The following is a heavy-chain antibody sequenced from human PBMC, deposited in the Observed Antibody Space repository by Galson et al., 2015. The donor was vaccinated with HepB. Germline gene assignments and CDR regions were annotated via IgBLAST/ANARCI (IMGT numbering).Heavy chain of an antibody. V-gene: IGHV3-23*01. D-gene: IGHD3-22*01. CDR2: IRGSGDST. J-gene: IGHJ4*02. Sequence: SLRLSCAVSGFTFSSYAMTWVRQPPGKGLEWVSAIRGSGDSTFYADSVKGRFTISRDNSKNTLYLQMNSLRAEDTAVYYCARTVRGVVVIGSGRGFDYWGQGTLVTVSS. CDR3: ARTVRGVVVIGSGRGFDY. CDR1: GFTFSSYA.